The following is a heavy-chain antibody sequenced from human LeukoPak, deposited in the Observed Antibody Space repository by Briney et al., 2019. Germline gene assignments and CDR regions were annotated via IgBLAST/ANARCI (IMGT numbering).Heavy chain of an antibody. CDR2: IFYTGST. V-gene: IGHV4-59*01. CDR1: GGSISPDY. J-gene: IGHJ4*02. D-gene: IGHD3-10*01. CDR3: ARGHRDMDY. Sequence: SETLSLTCSVSGGSISPDYWSWIRQPPGKGLEWIGYIFYTGSTSYNPSLKSRLTISVDTSNNHFSLKLTSVTAADTAVYFCARGHRDMDYWGQGTLVTVSS.